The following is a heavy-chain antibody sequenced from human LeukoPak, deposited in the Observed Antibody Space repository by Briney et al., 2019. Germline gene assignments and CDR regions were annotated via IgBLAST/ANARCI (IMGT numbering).Heavy chain of an antibody. CDR3: ARDGDYDILTGTNGFDY. Sequence: GGSLRLSCAASGFTFTNFAMNWVRQAPGKGLEWVSSISSSSSYIYYADSVKGRFTISRDNAKNSLYLQMNSLRAEDTAVYYCARDGDYDILTGTNGFDYWGQGTLVTVSS. CDR1: GFTFTNFA. J-gene: IGHJ4*02. CDR2: ISSSSSYI. D-gene: IGHD3-9*01. V-gene: IGHV3-21*01.